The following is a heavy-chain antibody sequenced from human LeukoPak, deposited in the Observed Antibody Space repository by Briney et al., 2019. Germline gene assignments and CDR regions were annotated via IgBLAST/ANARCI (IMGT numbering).Heavy chain of an antibody. J-gene: IGHJ3*02. CDR2: IYPGDSVT. Sequence: PGEPLEISCEGPGSSFSAYWIGWVRQLPGKGLEWMGMIYPGDSVTRDSPASQGQVTISADKSIRTAYLQWSSLKASYTAMYYCARRVAVAAWVFDIWGQGTMVTVSS. V-gene: IGHV5-51*01. D-gene: IGHD6-19*01. CDR1: GSSFSAYW. CDR3: ARRVAVAAWVFDI.